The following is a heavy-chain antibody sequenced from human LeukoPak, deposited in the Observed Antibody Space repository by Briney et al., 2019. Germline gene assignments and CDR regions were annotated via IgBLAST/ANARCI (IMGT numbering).Heavy chain of an antibody. CDR3: ARDGYDYATAFDI. CDR2: IYSDNT. CDR1: GFTVSSNS. J-gene: IGHJ3*02. D-gene: IGHD4-17*01. V-gene: IGHV3-53*01. Sequence: GGSLRLSCTVSGFTVSSNSMSWVRQAPGKGLEWVSFIYSDNTHYSDSVEGRFTISRDNSKNTLYLQMNSLRAEDTAVYYCARDGYDYATAFDIWGQGTMVTVSS.